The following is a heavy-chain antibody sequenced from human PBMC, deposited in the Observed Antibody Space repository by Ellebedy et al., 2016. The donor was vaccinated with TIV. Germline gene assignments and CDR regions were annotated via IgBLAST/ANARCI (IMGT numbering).Heavy chain of an antibody. CDR2: ISYDGSNK. CDR1: GFTFSSYA. D-gene: IGHD5-18*01. V-gene: IGHV3-30-3*01. Sequence: GGSLRLXXAASGFTFSSYAMHWVRQAPGKGLEWVAVISYDGSNKYYADSVKGRFTISRDNSKNTLYLQMNSLRAEDTAVYYCARGSREDTAMVTPDAFDIWGQGTMVTVSS. CDR3: ARGSREDTAMVTPDAFDI. J-gene: IGHJ3*02.